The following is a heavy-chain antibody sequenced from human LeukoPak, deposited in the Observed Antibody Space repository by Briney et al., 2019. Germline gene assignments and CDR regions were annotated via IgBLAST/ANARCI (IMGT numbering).Heavy chain of an antibody. CDR3: AKDLDILTGYTNYYGMDV. Sequence: PGGSLRLSCAASGFTFSSYGMHWVRQAPGKGLEWVAVISYDGSNKYYADSVKGRFTISRDNSKNTLYLQMNSLRAEDTAVYYCAKDLDILTGYTNYYGMDVWGQGTTVTVSS. CDR2: ISYDGSNK. V-gene: IGHV3-30*18. CDR1: GFTFSSYG. J-gene: IGHJ6*02. D-gene: IGHD3-9*01.